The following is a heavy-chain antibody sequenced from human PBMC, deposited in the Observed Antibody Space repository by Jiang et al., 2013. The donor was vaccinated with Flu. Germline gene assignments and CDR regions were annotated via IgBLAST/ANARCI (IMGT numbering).Heavy chain of an antibody. V-gene: IGHV1-18*01. D-gene: IGHD1-1*01. J-gene: IGHJ4*02. CDR2: ISTFNGNT. CDR3: ARDFSTWNDGAFDY. CDR1: GYTFISYG. Sequence: GAEVKKPGASVTVSCKASGYTFISYGISWVRQAPGQGLEWMGWISTFNGNTRHAQKFQGRLTMTTDTSTSTAYMELRSLTSDDTAVYYCARDFSTWNDGAFDYWGQGTLVSVPS.